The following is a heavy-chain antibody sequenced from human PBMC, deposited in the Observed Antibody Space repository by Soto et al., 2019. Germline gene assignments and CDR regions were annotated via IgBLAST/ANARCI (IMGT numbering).Heavy chain of an antibody. CDR3: ARLAEMTTNRRAFDI. V-gene: IGHV5-51*01. CDR1: GYSFTSYW. CDR2: IYPGDSDI. D-gene: IGHD4-4*01. Sequence: PGESLKISCKGAGYSFTSYWIGWVRQMPGKGLEWMGIIYPGDSDIKYSPSFQGRVTISADKSINTAYLQWSSLKASDTAMYYCARLAEMTTNRRAFDIWGQGTMVTVSS. J-gene: IGHJ3*02.